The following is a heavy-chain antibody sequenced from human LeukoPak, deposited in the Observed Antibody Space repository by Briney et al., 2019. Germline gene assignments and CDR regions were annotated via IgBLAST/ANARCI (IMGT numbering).Heavy chain of an antibody. V-gene: IGHV3-33*06. CDR3: AKGLDTAMVVLCDY. D-gene: IGHD5-18*01. CDR1: GFTFSSYG. Sequence: GGSLRLSCAASGFTFSSYGMHWVRQAPGKGLEWVAVIWYDGSNKYYADSVKGRFTISRDNSKNTLYLQMNSLRAEDTAVYYCAKGLDTAMVVLCDYWGQGTLVTVSS. J-gene: IGHJ4*02. CDR2: IWYDGSNK.